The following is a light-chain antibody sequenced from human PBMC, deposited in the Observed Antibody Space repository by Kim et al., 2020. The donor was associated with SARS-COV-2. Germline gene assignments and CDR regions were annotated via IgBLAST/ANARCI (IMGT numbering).Light chain of an antibody. CDR1: QSVNSD. V-gene: IGKV3-15*01. CDR2: GAS. J-gene: IGKJ5*01. Sequence: SVSPGERATRACRDSQSVNSDLAWYQQKPGQGPRLLIYGASTRATGSPARFSGSGSGTEFTLTISSLQSEDFAVYYCQQYKTLITFGQGTRLEIK. CDR3: QQYKTLIT.